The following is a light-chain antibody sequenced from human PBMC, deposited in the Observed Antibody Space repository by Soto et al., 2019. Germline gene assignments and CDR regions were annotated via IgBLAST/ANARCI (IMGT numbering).Light chain of an antibody. V-gene: IGKV2-24*01. J-gene: IGKJ2*01. CDR2: KIS. CDR3: MQATQFPYT. CDR1: QSLVYSDGHTY. Sequence: DIVMTQTPLSSPVTLGQPASISCRSSQSLVYSDGHTYLSWLQQRPGQPPRLLIYKISKRLSGVPDRFSGSGAGTDFTLKISRVEVEDVGVYYCMQATQFPYTFGQGTKLEIK.